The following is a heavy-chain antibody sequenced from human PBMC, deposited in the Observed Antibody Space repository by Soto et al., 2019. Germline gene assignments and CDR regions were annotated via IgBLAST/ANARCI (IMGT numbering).Heavy chain of an antibody. D-gene: IGHD1-1*01. CDR3: ARGPTWAGNVDY. V-gene: IGHV1-8*01. CDR2: MNPNSGNT. J-gene: IGHJ4*02. Sequence: QVQLVQSGAEVKKPGASVKVSCKASGYTFTNYDINWVRQATGQGLEWMGWMNPNSGNTGYAQKFQGRGTMTRNTSISTAYMALSSLRSEDTAVYYCARGPTWAGNVDYWGQGTLVTVSS. CDR1: GYTFTNYD.